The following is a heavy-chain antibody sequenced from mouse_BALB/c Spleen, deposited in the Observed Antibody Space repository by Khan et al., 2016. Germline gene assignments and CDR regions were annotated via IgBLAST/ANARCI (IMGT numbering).Heavy chain of an antibody. CDR3: ASEDLESLFVS. CDR2: ILPGTDTT. J-gene: IGHJ3*01. CDR1: GYTFNSCW. Sequence: QVQLQQSGAELMKPGASVKISCKATGYTFNSCWIEWVKQRPGHGLEWIGEILPGTDTTDYNEKFKDRAAFTADTSSNTAYMQLSSLTSEDSAVYYCASEDLESLFVSWGQGTLVTVSA. V-gene: IGHV1-9*01.